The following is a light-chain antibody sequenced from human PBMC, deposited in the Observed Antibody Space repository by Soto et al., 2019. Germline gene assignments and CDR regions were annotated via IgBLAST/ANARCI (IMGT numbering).Light chain of an antibody. CDR2: AAS. Sequence: EIVMTQSPATLSVSPGERATLSCRASQSVNSKVAWYQQKPGQPPRLLIYAASTRATGVPARFSGGGSGTEFTLTISSLQSEDFAVYYCQQYNNWWTFGQGTKVDI. V-gene: IGKV3-15*01. J-gene: IGKJ1*01. CDR3: QQYNNWWT. CDR1: QSVNSK.